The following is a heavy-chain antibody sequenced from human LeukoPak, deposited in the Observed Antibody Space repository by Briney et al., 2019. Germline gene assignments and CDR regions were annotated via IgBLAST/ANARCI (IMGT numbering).Heavy chain of an antibody. CDR3: ARDGPDIVATIGAFDI. CDR2: ISAYNGNT. J-gene: IGHJ3*02. V-gene: IGHV1-18*01. Sequence: GASVKVSCKASGYTFTSYGISWVRQAPGQGLEWMVWISAYNGNTNYAQKLQGRVTMTTDTSTSTAYMELRSLRSDDTAVYYCARDGPDIVATIGAFDIWGQGTMVTVSS. D-gene: IGHD5-12*01. CDR1: GYTFTSYG.